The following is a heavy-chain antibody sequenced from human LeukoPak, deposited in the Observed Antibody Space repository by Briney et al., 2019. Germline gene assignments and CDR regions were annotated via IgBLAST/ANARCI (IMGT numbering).Heavy chain of an antibody. CDR3: ATYRQVMLPFES. CDR1: GFTFSDFA. D-gene: IGHD5-18*01. CDR2: IFQGGGEI. V-gene: IGHV3-23*01. J-gene: IGHJ4*02. Sequence: GGSLRLSCAASGFTFSDFAMIWVRQPPGKGLEWVSSIFQGGGEIHYADSVRGRFTISRDNSRSTLFLQMNSLRAEDTAIYYCATYRQVMLPFESWGQGTLVIVSS.